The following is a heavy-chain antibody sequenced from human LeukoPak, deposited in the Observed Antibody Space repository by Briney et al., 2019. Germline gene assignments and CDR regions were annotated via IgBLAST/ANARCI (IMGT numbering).Heavy chain of an antibody. CDR2: ISSSRSYI. CDR3: ARVGTRGNKYYDFWSGYYSPNDYMDV. CDR1: GFTFSSYS. D-gene: IGHD3-3*01. Sequence: GGSLRLSXAASGFTFSSYSMNWVRQAPGKGMEWVSFISSSRSYIYYADSVKGRFTISRDNAKNSLYLQMNSLRAEDTAVYYCARVGTRGNKYYDFWSGYYSPNDYMDVWGKGTTVTVSS. J-gene: IGHJ6*03. V-gene: IGHV3-21*01.